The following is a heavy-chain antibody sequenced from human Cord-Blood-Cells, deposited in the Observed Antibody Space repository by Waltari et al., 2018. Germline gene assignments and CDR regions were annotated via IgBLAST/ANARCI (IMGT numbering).Heavy chain of an antibody. J-gene: IGHJ6*02. CDR3: ASFSSALIAYYYGMDV. CDR2: RNPNSGNT. V-gene: IGHV1-8*01. Sequence: QVQLVQSGAEVKKPGASVKVSCKASGYTFTSYDINWVRQATGQGLEWMGWRNPNSGNTGYAQKVQGRDTMTRNTARSTAYMELSSLRSEDTAVYYCASFSSALIAYYYGMDVWGQGTTVTVSS. CDR1: GYTFTSYD. D-gene: IGHD6-25*01.